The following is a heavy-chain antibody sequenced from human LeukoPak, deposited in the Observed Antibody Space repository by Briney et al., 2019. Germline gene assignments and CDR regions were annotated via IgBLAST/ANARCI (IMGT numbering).Heavy chain of an antibody. V-gene: IGHV1-46*01. CDR1: GYTFTSYY. J-gene: IGHJ5*02. CDR3: AREQSVVPAANNWFDP. D-gene: IGHD2-2*01. CDR2: INPSGGST. Sequence: APVKVSCKASGYTFTSYYMHWVRQAPGQGLEWMGIINPSGGSTSYAQKFQGRVTMTRDTSTSTVYMELSSLRSEDTAVYYCAREQSVVPAANNWFDPWGQGTLVTVSS.